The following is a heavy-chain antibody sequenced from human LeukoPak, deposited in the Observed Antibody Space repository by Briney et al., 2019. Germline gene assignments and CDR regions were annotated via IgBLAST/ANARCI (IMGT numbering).Heavy chain of an antibody. D-gene: IGHD3-16*01. CDR2: IKQDGSEK. V-gene: IGHV3-7*01. CDR3: ARGGRRSYGDDAFDM. CDR1: GFTFNNYW. J-gene: IGHJ3*02. Sequence: PGGSLRLSCAASGFTFNNYWMNWVRQAPGRGLEWVANIKQDGSEKYSVDSVKGRFTISRDNAKNSLYLQMYSLRAEDTAVYYCARGGRRSYGDDAFDMWGQGTMVTVSS.